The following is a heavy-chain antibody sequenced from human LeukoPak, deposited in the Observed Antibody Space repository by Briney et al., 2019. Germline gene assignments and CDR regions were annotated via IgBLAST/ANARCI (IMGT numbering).Heavy chain of an antibody. V-gene: IGHV1-46*01. D-gene: IGHD3-22*01. CDR1: GYTFTSYY. CDR2: INPSGGGT. CDR3: AREPSVYYDSSGYYDGGFDY. Sequence: ASVKVSCKASGYTFTSYYMHWVRQAPGQGLEWMGIINPSGGGTSYAQKFQGRVTMTRDMSTSTVYMELSGLRSEDTAVYYCAREPSVYYDSSGYYDGGFDYWGQGTLVTVSS. J-gene: IGHJ4*02.